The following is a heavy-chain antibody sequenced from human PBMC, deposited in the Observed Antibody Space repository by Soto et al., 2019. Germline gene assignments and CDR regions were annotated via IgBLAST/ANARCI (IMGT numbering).Heavy chain of an antibody. CDR1: GFSLSTSGVG. Sequence: QITLKESGPTLVRPTQTLTLTCTFSGFSLSTSGVGVVWIRQPPGKALEWLALIYWDDAKRYSLSLRSRLTITKDTSKNQVPLTMTNMGPMDTGTYYCAYAYDFLSGTNWFDPWGQGTLVTVSS. CDR3: AYAYDFLSGTNWFDP. D-gene: IGHD3-3*01. CDR2: IYWDDAK. V-gene: IGHV2-5*02. J-gene: IGHJ5*02.